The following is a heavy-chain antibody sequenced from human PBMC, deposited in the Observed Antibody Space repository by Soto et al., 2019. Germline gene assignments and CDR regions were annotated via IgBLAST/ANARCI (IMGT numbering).Heavy chain of an antibody. D-gene: IGHD5-18*01. CDR1: GGTFSSYA. CDR3: ARGAARMDTAMVTDY. Sequence: QVQLVQSGAEVKKPGSSVKVSCKAAGGTFSSYAISWVRQAPGQGLEWMGGIIPIFGTANYAQKFQGRVTITADESTSTADMELSSLRSEDTAVYYCARGAARMDTAMVTDYWGQGTLVTVSS. J-gene: IGHJ4*02. V-gene: IGHV1-69*01. CDR2: IIPIFGTA.